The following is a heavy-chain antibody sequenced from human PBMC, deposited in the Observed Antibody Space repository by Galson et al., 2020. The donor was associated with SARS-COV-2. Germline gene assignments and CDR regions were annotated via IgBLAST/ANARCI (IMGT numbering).Heavy chain of an antibody. V-gene: IGHV3-7*03. J-gene: IGHJ6*02. CDR3: ARDSSGYYYYYGMDV. CDR1: GFTFSSYW. D-gene: IGHD3-22*01. CDR2: IKQDGSEK. Sequence: GGSLRLSCAASGFTFSSYWMSWVRQAPGKGLEWVANIKQDGSEKYYVDSVKGRFTISRDNAKNSLYLQMNSLRAEDTAVYYCARDSSGYYYYYGMDVWGQGTTVTVSS.